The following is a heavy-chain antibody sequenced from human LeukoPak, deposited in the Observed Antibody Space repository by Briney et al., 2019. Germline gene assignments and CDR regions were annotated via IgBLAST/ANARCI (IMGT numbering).Heavy chain of an antibody. J-gene: IGHJ5*02. CDR2: IYYSGST. V-gene: IGHV4-59*08. D-gene: IGHD2-21*02. CDR1: GGSISSYY. Sequence: SETLSLTCTVSGGSISSYYWRWIRQRPGKGLEWIGHIYYSGSTTYSPSLQSRVTISEDTSKNQFSPKQSSVTAADTAVYYWARRTALSKSYNWFDPWGQGTLVTVSS. CDR3: ARRTALSKSYNWFDP.